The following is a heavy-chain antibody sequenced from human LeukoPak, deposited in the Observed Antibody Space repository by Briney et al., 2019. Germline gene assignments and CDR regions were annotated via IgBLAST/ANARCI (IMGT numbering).Heavy chain of an antibody. CDR2: IRYDGNNK. CDR1: GFTFSSYG. J-gene: IGHJ4*02. Sequence: GSPRLSCAASGFTFSSYGMHWVRQAPGKGLEWVAFIRYDGNNKYYADSVKGRFTISRDNSKNTLYLQMNSLRAEDTAVYYCAKDPARIGEYYFDYWGQGTLVTVSS. D-gene: IGHD3-10*01. V-gene: IGHV3-30*02. CDR3: AKDPARIGEYYFDY.